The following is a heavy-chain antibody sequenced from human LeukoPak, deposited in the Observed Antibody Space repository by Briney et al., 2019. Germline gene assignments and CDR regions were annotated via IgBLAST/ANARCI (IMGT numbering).Heavy chain of an antibody. CDR2: ISSSGVTT. CDR1: GFSFSLYT. Sequence: AGGSLRLSCAAYGFSFSLYTMNWVRQAPGKGLEWVSFISSSGVTTEYAESVKGRFTISRDNTKKSLFLQMNSLSAADPAVYYCASYYDYWSGYKPDYMDVWGKGTTVIVSS. D-gene: IGHD3-3*01. V-gene: IGHV3-48*04. J-gene: IGHJ6*03. CDR3: ASYYDYWSGYKPDYMDV.